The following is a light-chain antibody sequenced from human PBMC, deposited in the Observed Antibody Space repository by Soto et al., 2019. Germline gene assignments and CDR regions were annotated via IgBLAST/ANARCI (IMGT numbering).Light chain of an antibody. CDR3: CSYAGGRSPYV. CDR2: EVS. Sequence: QSALTQPASVSGSPGQSITISCTGTTSDVGSYDLVSWYQQQPGKAPKIMIYEVSKRPSGDSNRFSGSKSGNTASLTISGLQAEDEADYYCCSYAGGRSPYVFGTGTKLTVL. J-gene: IGLJ1*01. CDR1: TSDVGSYDL. V-gene: IGLV2-23*02.